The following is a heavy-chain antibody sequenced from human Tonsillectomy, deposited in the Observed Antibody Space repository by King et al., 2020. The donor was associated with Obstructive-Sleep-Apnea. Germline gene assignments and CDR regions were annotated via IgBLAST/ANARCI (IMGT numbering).Heavy chain of an antibody. Sequence: VQLVESGGALVQPGGSLRLSCAASGLTFSNYWMHWVRQAPGKGLVWVSLITTDGSTTGYADSVKGRFTISRDNAKNTLYLQMNSLRVEDTAIYYCTSLTTVTADVFDIWGRGTMVTVSS. CDR1: GLTFSNYW. CDR2: ITTDGSTT. V-gene: IGHV3-74*01. CDR3: TSLTTVTADVFDI. J-gene: IGHJ3*02. D-gene: IGHD4-17*01.